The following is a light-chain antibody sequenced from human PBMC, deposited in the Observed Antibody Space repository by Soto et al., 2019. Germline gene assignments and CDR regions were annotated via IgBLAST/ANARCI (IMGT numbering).Light chain of an antibody. CDR3: QQSYSTPPT. J-gene: IGKJ2*01. CDR2: GGF. V-gene: IGKV1-39*01. CDR1: QSIRTS. Sequence: DVQMTQSPSSLSASVGDRVTITCRASQSIRTSLNWYQQKPGKAPKLLIYGGFSLQSGAPSRFSGSGSGTDFTLTISSLQPEDFAVYYCQQSYSTPPTFDQGTKVEI.